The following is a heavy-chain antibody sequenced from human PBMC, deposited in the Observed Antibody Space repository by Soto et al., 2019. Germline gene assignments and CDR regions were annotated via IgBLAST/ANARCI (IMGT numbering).Heavy chain of an antibody. V-gene: IGHV4-31*03. CDR1: GGSISSGGYY. Sequence: QVQLQESGPGLVKPSQTLSLTCTVSGGSISSGGYYWSWIRQHPGKGLEWIGYIYYSGSTYYNPSLKSRVTISVDTSKNQFALKLSSVTAADTAVYYCARMGWLGVVTLFDYWGQGTLVTVSS. CDR2: IYYSGST. CDR3: ARMGWLGVVTLFDY. D-gene: IGHD3-3*01. J-gene: IGHJ4*02.